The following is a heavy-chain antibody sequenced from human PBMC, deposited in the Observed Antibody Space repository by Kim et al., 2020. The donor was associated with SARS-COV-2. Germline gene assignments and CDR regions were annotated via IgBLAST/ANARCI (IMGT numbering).Heavy chain of an antibody. J-gene: IGHJ6*02. CDR1: GFTFSSYA. CDR2: ISGSGGST. V-gene: IGHV3-23*01. Sequence: GGSLRLSCAASGFTFSSYAMSWVRQAPGKGLEWVSAISGSGGSTYYADSVKGRFTISRDNSKNTLYLQMNSLRAEDTAVYYCANGAQQLVQTHDYYYYYGRAVGGQGTTVTVSS. D-gene: IGHD6-13*01. CDR3: ANGAQQLVQTHDYYYYYGRAV.